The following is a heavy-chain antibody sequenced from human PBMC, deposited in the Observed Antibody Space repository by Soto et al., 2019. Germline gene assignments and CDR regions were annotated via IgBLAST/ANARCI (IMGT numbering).Heavy chain of an antibody. D-gene: IGHD6-19*01. CDR2: IHPNTGGT. CDR1: GYPYTNSY. Sequence: QVQLVQSGAEVRKPGASVKVSCKASGYPYTNSYMHWGRQAPGQGREWMGWIHPNTGGTNYAQKFQGRVTMTRDTSVSTVYMELNRLTSDDTAIYFCASDFRTRGWFRQAGNFAMDVWGQGTTVTVS. CDR3: ASDFRTRGWFRQAGNFAMDV. J-gene: IGHJ6*02. V-gene: IGHV1-2*02.